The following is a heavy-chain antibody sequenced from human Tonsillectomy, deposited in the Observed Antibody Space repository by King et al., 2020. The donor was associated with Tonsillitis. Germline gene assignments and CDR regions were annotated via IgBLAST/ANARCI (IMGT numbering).Heavy chain of an antibody. D-gene: IGHD3-10*01. J-gene: IGHJ4*02. CDR3: ASESLSGSGSHFDY. Sequence: VQLVESGGGLVQPGGSLTLSCAASGFTVNNNHVSWVRQAPGKGLEWVSVIHSDGGAYFADSVKGRFAVSRDTSKNTLYLQMNSRRVDDTAVYYCASESLSGSGSHFDYWGQGTRVTVSS. V-gene: IGHV3-66*01. CDR1: GFTVNNNH. CDR2: IHSDGGA.